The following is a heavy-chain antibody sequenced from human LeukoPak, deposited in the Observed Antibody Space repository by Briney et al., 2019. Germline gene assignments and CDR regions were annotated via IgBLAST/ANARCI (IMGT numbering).Heavy chain of an antibody. Sequence: SVKVSCKASGGTFSSYAISWVRQAPGQGLERMGRIIPIFGTANYAQKFQGRATITTDESTSTAYMELSSLRSEDTAVYYCARAPVAGLLFDYWGQGTLVTVSS. CDR1: GGTFSSYA. D-gene: IGHD6-19*01. J-gene: IGHJ4*02. CDR3: ARAPVAGLLFDY. V-gene: IGHV1-69*05. CDR2: IIPIFGTA.